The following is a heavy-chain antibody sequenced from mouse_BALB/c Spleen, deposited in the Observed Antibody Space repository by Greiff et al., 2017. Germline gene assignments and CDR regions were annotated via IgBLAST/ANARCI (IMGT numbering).Heavy chain of an antibody. V-gene: IGHV1-4*01. CDR3: AADSSGPWFAY. Sequence: VQLQESGAELARPGASVKMSCKASGYTFTSYTMHWVKQRPGQGLEWIGYINPSSGYTNYNQKFKDKATLTADKSSSTAYMQLSSLTSEDSAVYYCAADSSGPWFAYWGQGTLVTVSA. D-gene: IGHD3-2*01. CDR2: INPSSGYT. CDR1: GYTFTSYT. J-gene: IGHJ3*01.